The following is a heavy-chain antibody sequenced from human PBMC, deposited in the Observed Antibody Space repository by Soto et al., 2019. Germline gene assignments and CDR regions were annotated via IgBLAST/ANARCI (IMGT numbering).Heavy chain of an antibody. J-gene: IGHJ4*02. V-gene: IGHV4-31*03. CDR2: ISDSGST. CDR1: DGSISSGGYY. D-gene: IGHD3-10*01. CDR3: ARNDSGSRNFDY. Sequence: QVQLQESGPGLVKPSQTLSLTCTVSDGSISSGGYYWSWIRQHPGKGLEWIGYISDSGSTYYNPSLKSRVTISVDTSKTRFSLKVRSVTAADTAVYSCARNDSGSRNFDYWGQGTLVTVSS.